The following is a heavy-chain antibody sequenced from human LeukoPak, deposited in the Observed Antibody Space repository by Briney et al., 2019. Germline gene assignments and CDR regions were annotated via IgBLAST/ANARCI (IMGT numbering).Heavy chain of an antibody. J-gene: IGHJ4*02. CDR3: ATQAVSHDY. CDR2: IKQDGSEK. CDR1: GFTFSSYW. Sequence: GSLRLSCAAPGFTFSSYWMSWVRQAPGKGLEWVANIKQDGSEKYYVDSVKGRFTISRDNAKNSLYLQMNSLRAEDTAVYYCATQAVSHDYWGQGTLVTVSS. V-gene: IGHV3-7*01. D-gene: IGHD6-19*01.